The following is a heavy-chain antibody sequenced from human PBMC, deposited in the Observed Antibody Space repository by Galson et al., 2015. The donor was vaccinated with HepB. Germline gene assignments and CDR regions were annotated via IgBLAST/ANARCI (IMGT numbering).Heavy chain of an antibody. V-gene: IGHV1-24*01. CDR3: AIPSSDIAAAGTGADYYYGMDV. Sequence: SVKVSCKVSGYTLTELSMHWVRQAPGKGLEWMGGFDPEDGETIYAQKFQGRVTMTEDTSTDTAYMELSSLRSEDTAVYYCAIPSSDIAAAGTGADYYYGMDVWGQGTTVTVSS. J-gene: IGHJ6*02. CDR1: GYTLTELS. CDR2: FDPEDGET. D-gene: IGHD6-13*01.